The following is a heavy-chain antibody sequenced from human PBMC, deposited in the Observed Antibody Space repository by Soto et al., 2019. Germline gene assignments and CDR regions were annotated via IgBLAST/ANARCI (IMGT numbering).Heavy chain of an antibody. CDR3: ARLYCSGGSCYSGLDY. J-gene: IGHJ4*02. CDR1: GYSITSGYY. Sequence: SETLSLTCAVSGYSITSGYYWGWIRQPPGKGLEWIGNIYHSGSTYYNPSLKSRVTISVDTSKNQFSLKLSSVTAADTAVYYCARLYCSGGSCYSGLDYWGQGTLVTVPS. D-gene: IGHD2-15*01. V-gene: IGHV4-38-2*01. CDR2: IYHSGST.